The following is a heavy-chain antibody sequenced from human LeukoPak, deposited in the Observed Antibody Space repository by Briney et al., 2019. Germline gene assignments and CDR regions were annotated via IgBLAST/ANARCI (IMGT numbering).Heavy chain of an antibody. CDR1: GGSISSSSYY. J-gene: IGHJ3*02. CDR3: ARDDYGDYVSAFDI. D-gene: IGHD4-17*01. CDR2: IYYSGST. Sequence: SETLSLTCTVSGGSISSSSYYWGWIRQPPGKGLEWIGSIYYSGSTYYNPSLRSRVTISVDTSKNQFSLKLSSVTAADTAVYYCARDDYGDYVSAFDIWGQGTMVTVSS. V-gene: IGHV4-39*07.